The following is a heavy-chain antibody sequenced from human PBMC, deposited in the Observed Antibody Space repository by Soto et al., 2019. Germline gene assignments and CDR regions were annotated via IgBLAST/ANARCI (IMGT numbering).Heavy chain of an antibody. CDR2: INRNGGST. D-gene: IGHD1-26*01. J-gene: IGHJ4*02. Sequence: EVQLVESGGGVVRPGGSLRLSCAASGFTFDDYGMTWVRQAPGQGLEWVSGINRNGGSTAYADSVKGRFTIAGDNAKNSLFLQMNSLRAEDTALYFCARVSGTYFRSVLDYWGQATLVTVSS. CDR3: ARVSGTYFRSVLDY. CDR1: GFTFDDYG. V-gene: IGHV3-20*04.